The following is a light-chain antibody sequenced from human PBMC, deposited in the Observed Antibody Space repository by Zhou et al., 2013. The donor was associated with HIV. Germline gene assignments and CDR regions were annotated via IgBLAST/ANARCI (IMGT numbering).Light chain of an antibody. CDR3: QKYNSAPQT. V-gene: IGKV1-6*01. Sequence: AIQMTQSPSSLSASVGDRVTITCRSSQDIRNHLGWYQQKAGKAPKLVIFEAVNVQSGVPSRFSGNGSGTDFTLTISSLHPEDFATYYCQKYNSAPQTFGQGTKVEIK. CDR1: QDIRNH. CDR2: EAV. J-gene: IGKJ1*01.